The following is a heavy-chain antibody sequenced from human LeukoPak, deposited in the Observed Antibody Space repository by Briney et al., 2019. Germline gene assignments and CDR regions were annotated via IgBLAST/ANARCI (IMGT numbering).Heavy chain of an antibody. Sequence: GGSLRLSCAASGFTFSSYGMHWVRQAPGKGLEWVAFIRYDGSNKYYADSVKGRFTISRDNSKNTLYLQMNSLRAEDTAVYYCAKEGSPDGSGAEDFDYWGQGTLVTVSS. CDR3: AKEGSPDGSGAEDFDY. J-gene: IGHJ4*02. D-gene: IGHD3-10*01. CDR2: IRYDGSNK. V-gene: IGHV3-30*02. CDR1: GFTFSSYG.